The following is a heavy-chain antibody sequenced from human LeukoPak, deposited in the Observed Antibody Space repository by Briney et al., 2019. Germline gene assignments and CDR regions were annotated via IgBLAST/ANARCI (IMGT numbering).Heavy chain of an antibody. CDR2: IYYSGST. D-gene: IGHD3-10*01. V-gene: IGHV4-39*07. CDR1: GGSISSSSYY. J-gene: IGHJ4*02. Sequence: SETLSLTCTVSGGSISSSSYYWGWIRQPPGKGLEWIGSIYYSGSTYYNPSLKSRVTISVDTSKNQFSLKLSSVTAADTAVYYCARSPFGELLWLFYYFDYWGQGTLVTVSS. CDR3: ARSPFGELLWLFYYFDY.